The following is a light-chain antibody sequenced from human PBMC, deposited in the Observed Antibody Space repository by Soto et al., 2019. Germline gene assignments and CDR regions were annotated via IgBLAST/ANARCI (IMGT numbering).Light chain of an antibody. CDR1: QSVSSSY. J-gene: IGKJ1*01. CDR3: QQYGSSPSWT. Sequence: EIVLTQSPGTLSLSPGERATLSCRASQSVSSSYLAWYQQKPGQAPRLLIYGASSRATGIPDRFSGSGSGTDFTLTISRLETEDCAVYYCQQYGSSPSWTFGQGTKVEIK. CDR2: GAS. V-gene: IGKV3-20*01.